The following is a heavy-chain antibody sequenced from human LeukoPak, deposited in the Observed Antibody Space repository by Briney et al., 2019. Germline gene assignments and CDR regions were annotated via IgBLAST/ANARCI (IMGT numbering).Heavy chain of an antibody. Sequence: GASVNVSCKASGYTFTGYYMHWVRQAPGQGLEWMGWINPNSGGTNYAQKFQGWVTMTRDTSISTAYMELSRLRSDDTAVYYCARESGSLGSGPAFDIWGQGTMVTVSS. CDR3: ARESGSLGSGPAFDI. D-gene: IGHD1-26*01. CDR2: INPNSGGT. V-gene: IGHV1-2*04. CDR1: GYTFTGYY. J-gene: IGHJ3*02.